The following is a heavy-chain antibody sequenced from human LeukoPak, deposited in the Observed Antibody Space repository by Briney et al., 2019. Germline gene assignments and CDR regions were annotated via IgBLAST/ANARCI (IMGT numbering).Heavy chain of an antibody. D-gene: IGHD2-2*01. J-gene: IGHJ5*02. V-gene: IGHV1-18*01. CDR1: GYTFTGYG. CDR2: ISAYNGTT. CDR3: ARVPSSSSSGANWFDP. Sequence: GPTVKVSCRASGYTFTGYGVMGVRQASGQGLVGMGCISAYNGTTNYAQKPQGRVTMTTAPSTSTAYMELRSLRSDDTAVYYCARVPSSSSSGANWFDPWGQGTRVTVSS.